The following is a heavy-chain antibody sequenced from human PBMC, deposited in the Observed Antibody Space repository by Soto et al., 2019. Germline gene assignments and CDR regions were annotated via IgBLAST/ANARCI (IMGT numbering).Heavy chain of an antibody. CDR2: ISNSSSYI. V-gene: IGHV3-21*01. CDR3: AREVPAALRANYYYYMDV. Sequence: GGSLRLSCAASGFTFSSYSMNWVRQAPGKGLEWVSSISNSSSYIYYADSVKGRFTISRDNAKNSLYLQMNSLRAEDTAVYYCAREVPAALRANYYYYMDVWGKGTTVTVSS. CDR1: GFTFSSYS. J-gene: IGHJ6*03. D-gene: IGHD2-2*01.